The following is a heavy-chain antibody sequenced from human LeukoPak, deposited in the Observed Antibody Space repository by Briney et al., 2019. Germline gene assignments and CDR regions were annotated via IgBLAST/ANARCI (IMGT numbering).Heavy chain of an antibody. CDR1: GYTFTSYD. D-gene: IGHD3-10*01. Sequence: GASVKVSCKASGYTFTSYDINWVRQATGQGLEWMGWMNPNSGNTGYAQKFQGRVTMTRNTSISTAYMELSSLRSEDTAVYYCAAWGTYYYGSGSYYSFDYWGQGTLVTVSS. J-gene: IGHJ4*02. CDR3: AAWGTYYYGSGSYYSFDY. V-gene: IGHV1-8*01. CDR2: MNPNSGNT.